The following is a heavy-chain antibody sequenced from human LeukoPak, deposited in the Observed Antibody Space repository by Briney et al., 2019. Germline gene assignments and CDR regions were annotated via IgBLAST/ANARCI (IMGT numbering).Heavy chain of an antibody. CDR1: GGSIKSNNW. V-gene: IGHV4-4*02. J-gene: IGHJ6*02. CDR3: ARDILLGYCSGGSCYSIYYYYGMDV. Sequence: SETLSLTCAVSGGSIKSNNWWSWVRQPPGKGLEWIGEIYHSGSTNYNPSLESRVTVSVDKSKNQFSLDLSSVTAADTAVYYCARDILLGYCSGGSCYSIYYYYGMDVWGQGTTVTVSS. CDR2: IYHSGST. D-gene: IGHD2-15*01.